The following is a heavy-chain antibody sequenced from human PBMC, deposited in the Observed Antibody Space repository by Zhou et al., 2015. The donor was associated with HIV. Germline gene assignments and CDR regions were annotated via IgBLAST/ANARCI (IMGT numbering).Heavy chain of an antibody. V-gene: IGHV1-69*01. D-gene: IGHD4-23*01. Sequence: QVQLVQSGAEVKKPGSSVKVSCKASGGTFSSYAISWVRQAPGQGLEWMGGIIPIFGTANYAQKFQGRVTITADESTSTAYMELSSLRSEDTAVYYCARARGMTTVVTPRGFYYYGMDVWGQGTTVTVSS. CDR3: ARARGMTTVVTPRGFYYYGMDV. CDR2: IIPIFGTA. CDR1: GGTFSSYA. J-gene: IGHJ6*02.